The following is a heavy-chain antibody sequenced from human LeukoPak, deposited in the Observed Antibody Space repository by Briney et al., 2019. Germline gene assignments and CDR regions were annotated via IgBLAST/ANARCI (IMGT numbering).Heavy chain of an antibody. D-gene: IGHD1-14*01. CDR2: ITGNGGST. V-gene: IGHV3-64*01. J-gene: IGHJ4*02. Sequence: GRSMRLSCAASGFTFNHYGMHWVRQAPGKGLEFVSAITGNGGSTYYANSVKGRFTISRDNSKSTLYLQMGSLRAEDMAMYYCARETNRIFDYWGQGTLVTVSS. CDR1: GFTFNHYG. CDR3: ARETNRIFDY.